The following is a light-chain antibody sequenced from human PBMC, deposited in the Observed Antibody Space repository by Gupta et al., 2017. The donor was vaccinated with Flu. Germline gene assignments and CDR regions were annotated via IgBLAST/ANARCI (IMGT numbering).Light chain of an antibody. CDR1: QDIRNY. CDR3: QRYDSLPPT. V-gene: IGKV1-33*01. Sequence: PTSLSAAVGERVTITCQASQDIRNYLNWYQQKPVEPPNLLIYDASNVETGVPSRFRGSGSGTNFTLTISSRQPEDFATYYCQRYDSLPPTFGQGTRLEI. CDR2: DAS. J-gene: IGKJ5*01.